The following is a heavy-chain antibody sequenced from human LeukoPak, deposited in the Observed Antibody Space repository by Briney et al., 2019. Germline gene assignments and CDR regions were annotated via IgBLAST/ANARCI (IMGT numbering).Heavy chain of an antibody. CDR1: GFTFSSYA. V-gene: IGHV3-23*01. D-gene: IGHD3-22*01. CDR3: ARSMPSMIVVVISYYFDY. J-gene: IGHJ4*02. CDR2: ISGSGGST. Sequence: GGSLRLSCAASGFTFSSYAMSWVRKAPGKGLEWVSAISGSGGSTYYADSVKGRFTISRDNAKNSLYLQMNSLRAEDTAVYYCARSMPSMIVVVISYYFDYWGQGTLVTVSS.